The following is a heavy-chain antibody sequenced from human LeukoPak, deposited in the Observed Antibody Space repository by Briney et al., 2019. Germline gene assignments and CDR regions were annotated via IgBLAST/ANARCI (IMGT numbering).Heavy chain of an antibody. CDR2: ISSSGSTI. V-gene: IGHV3-48*03. J-gene: IGHJ6*03. Sequence: GGSLRLSCAASGFTFSSYEMNWVRQAPGKGLEWVSYISSSGSTIYYADSVKGRFTISRDNAKNSLYLQMNSLRAEDTAVYYCARGAGSGADYYYYYYMGVWGKGTTVTVSS. D-gene: IGHD1-26*01. CDR3: ARGAGSGADYYYYYYMGV. CDR1: GFTFSSYE.